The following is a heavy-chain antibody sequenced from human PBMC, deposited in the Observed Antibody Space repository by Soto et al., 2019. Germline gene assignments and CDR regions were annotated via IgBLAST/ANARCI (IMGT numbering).Heavy chain of an antibody. CDR3: ATSHSAGGSPYNCIDP. CDR1: GGSLSRGAYS. CDR2: VYHRGSL. D-gene: IGHD3-10*01. V-gene: IGHV4-30-2*01. J-gene: IGHJ5*02. Sequence: SETVSLACAVSGGSLSRGAYSWTCFRQTPGKGLEWIGYVYHRGSLYYNPSLKSGVTISVDMSKNQFSLKLRSVTAADTADYDCATSHSAGGSPYNCIDPWGHGTLITV.